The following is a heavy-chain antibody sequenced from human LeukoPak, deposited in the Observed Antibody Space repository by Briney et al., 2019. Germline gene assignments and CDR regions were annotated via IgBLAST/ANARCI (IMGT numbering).Heavy chain of an antibody. J-gene: IGHJ4*02. V-gene: IGHV1-18*01. CDR3: ARDGGITVAADDY. CDR1: GYTFTNYG. Sequence: ASVKVSCKASGYTFTNYGFSWVRQAPGHRLEWMGWISAYNGNTNYAQKLQGRVTMTTDTSTSTAYMELRSLRFDDTAVYYCARDGGITVAADDYWGQGTLVTVSS. CDR2: ISAYNGNT. D-gene: IGHD6-19*01.